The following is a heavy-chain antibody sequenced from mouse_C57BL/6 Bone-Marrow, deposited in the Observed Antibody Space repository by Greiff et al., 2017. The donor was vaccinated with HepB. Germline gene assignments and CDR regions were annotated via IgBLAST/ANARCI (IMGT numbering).Heavy chain of an antibody. D-gene: IGHD1-1*01. CDR3: ARRRRDYYGSSPFAY. Sequence: SGPVLVKPGASVKMSCKASGYTFTDYYMNWVKQSHGKSLEWIGVINPYNGGTSYNQKFKGKATLTVDKSSSTAYMELNSLTSEDSAVYYCARRRRDYYGSSPFAYWGQGTLVTVSA. V-gene: IGHV1-19*01. CDR2: INPYNGGT. CDR1: GYTFTDYY. J-gene: IGHJ3*01.